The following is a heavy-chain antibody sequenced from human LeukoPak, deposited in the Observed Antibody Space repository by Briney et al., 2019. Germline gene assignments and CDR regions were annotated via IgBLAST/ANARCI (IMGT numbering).Heavy chain of an antibody. CDR1: GFTFSSYA. V-gene: IGHV3-23*01. CDR2: ITGSGSST. D-gene: IGHD2-2*01. Sequence: PGGSLRLSCAASGFTFSSYAMSWVRRAPGKGLEWVSAITGSGSSTFYADSVKGRFTISRDNSKNTLYLQMNSLRAEDTAVYYCAKDGRYCSSSTCYFYFDYWGQGTLVTVSS. J-gene: IGHJ4*02. CDR3: AKDGRYCSSSTCYFYFDY.